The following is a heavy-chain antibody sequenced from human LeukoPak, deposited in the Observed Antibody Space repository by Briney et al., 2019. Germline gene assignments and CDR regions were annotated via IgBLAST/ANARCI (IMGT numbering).Heavy chain of an antibody. CDR3: ARASGAAAGLSGY. D-gene: IGHD6-13*01. Sequence: GGSLRLSCAASGFTFSSYAMHWVRQAPGKGLEWVAVISYDGSNKYYADSVKGRFTISRDNSKNTLYLQMNSLRAEDTAVYYCARASGAAAGLSGYWGQGTLVTVSS. J-gene: IGHJ4*02. V-gene: IGHV3-30-3*01. CDR1: GFTFSSYA. CDR2: ISYDGSNK.